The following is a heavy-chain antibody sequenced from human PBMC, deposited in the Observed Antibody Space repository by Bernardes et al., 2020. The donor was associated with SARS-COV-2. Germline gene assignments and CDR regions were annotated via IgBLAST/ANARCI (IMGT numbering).Heavy chain of an antibody. V-gene: IGHV4-59*01. D-gene: IGHD6-19*01. CDR3: ARKGAVAGDPFDY. Sequence: SETLSLTCTVSGGSIRSYYWSWIRQPPGKGLEWIGNIYYSGSTSYNPSLKSRVTISADTSKNQFSLKLTSVTAADTAVYYCARKGAVAGDPFDYWGQGTLVTGSS. J-gene: IGHJ4*02. CDR1: GGSIRSYY. CDR2: IYYSGST.